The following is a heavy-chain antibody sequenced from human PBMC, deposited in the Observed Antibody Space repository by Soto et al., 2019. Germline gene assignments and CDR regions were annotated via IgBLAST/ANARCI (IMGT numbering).Heavy chain of an antibody. CDR3: ARADKSGYDPHFDY. D-gene: IGHD5-12*01. CDR1: GYTFTSYA. V-gene: IGHV1-3*01. Sequence: QVQLGQSGAEVKKPGASGRVSGKPSGYTFTSYAMHWVRKAPGQRLEWMGWINAGNGNTKYSQKFQGRVTITRDTPASTAYMELCSLRSEDTAVYYCARADKSGYDPHFDYWGQGTLVTVSS. CDR2: INAGNGNT. J-gene: IGHJ4*02.